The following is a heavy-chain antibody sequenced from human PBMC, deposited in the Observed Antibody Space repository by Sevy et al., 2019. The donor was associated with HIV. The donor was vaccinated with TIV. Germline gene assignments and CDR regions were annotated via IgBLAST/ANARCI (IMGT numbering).Heavy chain of an antibody. CDR1: GFTFSGYA. J-gene: IGHJ6*02. D-gene: IGHD4-17*01. Sequence: GGSLRLSCAASGFTFSGYAMTWVRQVPGKGLEWVSTISGSGGYTYYADSVKGRFTISRDNSKNTLYLQMNSLRVEDTAVYYCARDHVKDGDLGDYYYFAMDVWGQGTTVTVSS. CDR3: ARDHVKDGDLGDYYYFAMDV. CDR2: ISGSGGYT. V-gene: IGHV3-23*01.